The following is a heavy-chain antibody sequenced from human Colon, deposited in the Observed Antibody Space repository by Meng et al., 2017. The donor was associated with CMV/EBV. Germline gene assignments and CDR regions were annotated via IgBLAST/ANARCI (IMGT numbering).Heavy chain of an antibody. V-gene: IGHV3-21*01. J-gene: IGHJ4*02. CDR3: ARAGGAVAGRGGFDH. CDR1: GCTFSTVG. Sequence: SGCTFSTVGRGWVRQAPGKGLEWVASITSSSGYIFYADSVKGRFTISRDNAKNLLFLQMNSLRANDTTVYYCARAGGAVAGRGGFDHWGLGTLVTVSS. CDR2: ITSSSGYI. D-gene: IGHD6-19*01.